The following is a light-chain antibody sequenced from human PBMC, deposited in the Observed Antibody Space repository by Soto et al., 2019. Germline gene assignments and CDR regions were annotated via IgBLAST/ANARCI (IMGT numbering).Light chain of an antibody. V-gene: IGKV3-20*01. CDR1: QSVSSS. J-gene: IGKJ4*01. Sequence: EIVLTQSPGTLSLSPGERATLSCRASQSVSSSLAWYQQKPGQAPRLLIHGASSRATGIPDRFSGSGSGTDFTLTISRLGPEDFAVYYCQQYGSSPPLTFGGGTKVEIK. CDR2: GAS. CDR3: QQYGSSPPLT.